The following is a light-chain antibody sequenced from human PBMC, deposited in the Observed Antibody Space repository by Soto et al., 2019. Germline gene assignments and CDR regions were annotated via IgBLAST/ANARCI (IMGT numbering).Light chain of an antibody. CDR1: QSVKSS. Sequence: EVVLTQSPAILSLSPGERATLSCRASQSVKSSLAWYQQKPGQPPRLLIYDASHRATVIPARFSGSGSGTDFTLTISSLEPEDVAVYFCQQRSNWPPVTFGGGTKVQI. CDR3: QQRSNWPPVT. CDR2: DAS. J-gene: IGKJ4*01. V-gene: IGKV3-11*01.